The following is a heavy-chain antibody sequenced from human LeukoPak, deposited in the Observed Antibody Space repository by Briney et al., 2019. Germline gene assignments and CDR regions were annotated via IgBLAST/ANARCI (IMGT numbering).Heavy chain of an antibody. Sequence: GGSLRLSCAASGFTFSSYAMSWVRQAPGKGLEWVSTISGSGGSTYYADSVKGRFTISRDNSKNTLYLQMNSLRAEDTAVYYCARTGDVGQKLNPTLYYFDYWGQGTLVTVSS. CDR3: ARTGDVGQKLNPTLYYFDY. D-gene: IGHD7-27*01. CDR1: GFTFSSYA. CDR2: ISGSGGST. J-gene: IGHJ4*02. V-gene: IGHV3-23*01.